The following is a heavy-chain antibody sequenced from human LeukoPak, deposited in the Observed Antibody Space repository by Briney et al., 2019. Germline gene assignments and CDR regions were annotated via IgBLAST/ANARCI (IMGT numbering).Heavy chain of an antibody. CDR1: GFTFSSYA. J-gene: IGHJ6*02. Sequence: PGRSLRLSCAASGFTFSSYAMHWVRQAPGKGLEFVSSIFSNGASTYYANSVKGRFTISRDNSKNTLFLQMGSLRAEDTAVYYCARDFPGNGWNGMDVWGQGTTVTVSS. CDR2: IFSNGAST. D-gene: IGHD4-23*01. CDR3: ARDFPGNGWNGMDV. V-gene: IGHV3-64*01.